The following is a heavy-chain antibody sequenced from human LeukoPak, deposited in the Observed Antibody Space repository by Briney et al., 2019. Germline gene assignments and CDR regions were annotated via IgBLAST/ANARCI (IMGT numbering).Heavy chain of an antibody. CDR2: INPNSGGT. D-gene: IGHD3-9*01. CDR3: ARGQDTPYYDILTGYST. J-gene: IGHJ5*02. CDR1: GYTFTGYY. Sequence: EASVKVSCKASGYTFTGYYMHWVRPAPGQGLEWMGWINPNSGGTNYAQKFQGRVTMTRDTSISTAYMELSRLRSDDTAVYYCARGQDTPYYDILTGYSTWGQGTLVTVSS. V-gene: IGHV1-2*02.